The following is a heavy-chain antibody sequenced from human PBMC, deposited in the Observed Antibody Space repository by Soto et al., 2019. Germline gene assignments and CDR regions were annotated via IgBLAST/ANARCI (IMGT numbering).Heavy chain of an antibody. J-gene: IGHJ5*02. D-gene: IGHD1-26*01. CDR2: ISSGAAYI. CDR1: FTFSLYS. V-gene: IGHV3-21*01. Sequence: VQVVESGGGLVKPGGSLTLSCNFTFSLYSMNWVRQAPGKGLEWVASISSGAAYIEYADSVQGRFTISRDNAKSSVSLQMSSLRVEDTAVYFCTRDEGGSYDSWFHPWGQGTQVTVSA. CDR3: TRDEGGSYDSWFHP.